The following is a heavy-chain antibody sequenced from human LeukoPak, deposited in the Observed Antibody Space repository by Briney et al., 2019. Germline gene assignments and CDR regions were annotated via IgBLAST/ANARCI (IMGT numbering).Heavy chain of an antibody. J-gene: IGHJ4*02. D-gene: IGHD3-3*01. V-gene: IGHV3-21*01. Sequence: PGGSLRLSCAASGFTFSSYAMTWVRQAPGKGLEWVSSISSSSSYIYYADSVKGRFTISRDNAKNSLYLQMNSLRAEDTAVYYCARDEAIFGVVDNFDYWGQGTLVTVSS. CDR1: GFTFSSYA. CDR2: ISSSSSYI. CDR3: ARDEAIFGVVDNFDY.